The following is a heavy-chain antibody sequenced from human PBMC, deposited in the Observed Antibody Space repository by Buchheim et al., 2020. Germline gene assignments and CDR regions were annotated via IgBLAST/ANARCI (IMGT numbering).Heavy chain of an antibody. D-gene: IGHD3-3*01. CDR3: ARGHDFWSGYYWDYYYYYGMDV. J-gene: IGHJ6*02. CDR2: INPSGGST. Sequence: QVQLVQSGAEVKKPGASVKVSCKASGYTFTSYYMHWVRQAPGQGLEWMGIINPSGGSTSYAQKFQGRVIMNRDTSTSTVFMELSSLRSEDTAVYYCARGHDFWSGYYWDYYYYYGMDVWGQGTT. CDR1: GYTFTSYY. V-gene: IGHV1-46*01.